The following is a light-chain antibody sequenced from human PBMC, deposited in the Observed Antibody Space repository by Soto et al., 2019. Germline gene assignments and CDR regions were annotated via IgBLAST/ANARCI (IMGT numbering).Light chain of an antibody. Sequence: SALTQPASVSGSPGQSITISCAGTSSDVGGYTDVSWYQQQPGKAPKLMIYDVSNRHSGVSNRFSGSKSGNTASLTISGLQAEDEADYHCTSYTSSSTPYVFGGGTKVTVL. J-gene: IGLJ1*01. V-gene: IGLV2-14*01. CDR3: TSYTSSSTPYV. CDR2: DVS. CDR1: SSDVGGYTD.